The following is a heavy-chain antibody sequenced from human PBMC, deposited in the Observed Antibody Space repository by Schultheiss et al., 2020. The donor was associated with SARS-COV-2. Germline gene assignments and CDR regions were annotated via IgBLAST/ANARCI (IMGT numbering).Heavy chain of an antibody. CDR1: GFTFSSYA. CDR2: IGTAGDT. Sequence: GGSLRLSCAASGFTFSSYAMHWVRQATGKGLEWVSAIGTAGDTYYPGSVKGRFTISRENAKNSLYLQMDSLRAGDTAVYYCARAGSGYYYEGEYYYYGMDVWGQGTTGTVSS. V-gene: IGHV3-13*01. CDR3: ARAGSGYYYEGEYYYYGMDV. J-gene: IGHJ6*02. D-gene: IGHD3-22*01.